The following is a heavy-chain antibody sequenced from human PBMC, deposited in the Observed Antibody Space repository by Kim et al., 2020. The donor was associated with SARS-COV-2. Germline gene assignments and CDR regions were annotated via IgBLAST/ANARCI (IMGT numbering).Heavy chain of an antibody. CDR1: GGSISSCY. Sequence: SETLSLTCTVSGGSISSCYWNWIWLRQGKGLEWVGFICYNGSASYNPSLTSQVPITIYASKTQFSLNLNSVTVAATAAYDCSRGFDGWGHGILVSVSS. CDR3: SRGFDG. CDR2: ICYNGSA. V-gene: IGHV4-59*01. J-gene: IGHJ4*01.